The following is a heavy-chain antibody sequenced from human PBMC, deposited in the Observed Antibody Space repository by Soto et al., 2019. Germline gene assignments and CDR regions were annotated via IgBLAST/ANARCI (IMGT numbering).Heavy chain of an antibody. CDR2: IYYSGST. Sequence: SETLSLTCAVSGGSISSGGYSWSWIRQPPGKGLEWIGYIYYSGSTYYNPSLKSRVTISVDTSKNQFSLKLSSVTAADTAVYYCARVFRYYDFWSGYFPYYFDYWGQGTLVTVSS. V-gene: IGHV4-30-2*05. J-gene: IGHJ4*02. CDR3: ARVFRYYDFWSGYFPYYFDY. CDR1: GGSISSGGYS. D-gene: IGHD3-3*01.